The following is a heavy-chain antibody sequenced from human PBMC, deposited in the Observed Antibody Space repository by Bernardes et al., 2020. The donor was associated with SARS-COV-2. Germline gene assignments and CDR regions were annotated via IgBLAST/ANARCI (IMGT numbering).Heavy chain of an antibody. CDR1: GGSIISGDYS. J-gene: IGHJ4*02. CDR3: ARGTLTSRATYYFDY. CDR2: IYQSGTT. V-gene: IGHV4-30-2*01. Sequence: TLSLNGAVFGGSIISGDYSWSWIRQPPGKGLEWIGYIYQSGTTYYNPSLKSRVTISLDTAKTHFSLNLSSVTAADTAMYYCARGTLTSRATYYFDYWGQGTLVTVSS.